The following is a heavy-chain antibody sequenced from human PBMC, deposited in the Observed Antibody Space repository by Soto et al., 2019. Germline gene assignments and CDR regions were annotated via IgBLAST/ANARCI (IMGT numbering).Heavy chain of an antibody. J-gene: IGHJ4*02. Sequence: SETLSLTCAVSGGSISSGGYYWGWIRQPPGKGLEWIGYIYYSASTNYNPSLKSRVTISVDTSKNQFSLKLSSVTAADTAVYYCARRWGPTFDFWGQGTLVTVSS. V-gene: IGHV4-61*08. CDR2: IYYSAST. CDR1: GGSISSGGYY. CDR3: ARRWGPTFDF. D-gene: IGHD1-26*01.